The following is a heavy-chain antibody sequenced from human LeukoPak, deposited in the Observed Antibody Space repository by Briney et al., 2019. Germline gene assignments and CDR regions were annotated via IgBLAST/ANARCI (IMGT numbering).Heavy chain of an antibody. CDR1: GFTFSSYA. CDR3: AKDRTGYSSGWYSSAFDY. D-gene: IGHD6-19*01. J-gene: IGHJ4*02. V-gene: IGHV3-23*01. CDR2: ISGSGGST. Sequence: GGSLRLSCAASGFTFSSYAMSWVRQAPGKGLEWVSAISGSGGSTCYADSVKGRFTISRDNSKNTLYLQMNSLRAEDTAVYYCAKDRTGYSSGWYSSAFDYWGQGTLVTVSS.